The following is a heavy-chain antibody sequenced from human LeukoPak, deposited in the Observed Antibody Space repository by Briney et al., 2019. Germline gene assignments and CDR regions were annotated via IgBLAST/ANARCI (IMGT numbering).Heavy chain of an antibody. CDR3: ARAPRIAVAGGAFDV. J-gene: IGHJ3*01. CDR1: GYTFTGYY. V-gene: IGHV1-2*02. Sequence: ASVKVSCKASGYTFTGYYMHWVRQAPGQGLEWMGWINPNSGGTNYAQKFQGRVTMTRDTSISTAYMELSRLRSDDTAVYYCARAPRIAVAGGAFDVWGQGTMVTVSS. D-gene: IGHD6-19*01. CDR2: INPNSGGT.